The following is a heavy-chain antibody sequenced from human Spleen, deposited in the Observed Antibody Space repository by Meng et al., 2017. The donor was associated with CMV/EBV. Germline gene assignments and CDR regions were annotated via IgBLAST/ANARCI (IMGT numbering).Heavy chain of an antibody. D-gene: IGHD6-6*01. J-gene: IGHJ4*02. CDR3: SRLSSVSSSSL. CDR2: INHDGNT. Sequence: ACYGGSCIDYYWSWIRQTPGKGLEWIGEINHDGNTNYNPSLKSRVIMSVDTSNNHFSLNLTSVTAADTAVYYCSRLSSVSSSSLWGRGTLVTVSS. CDR1: GGSCIDYY. V-gene: IGHV4-34*01.